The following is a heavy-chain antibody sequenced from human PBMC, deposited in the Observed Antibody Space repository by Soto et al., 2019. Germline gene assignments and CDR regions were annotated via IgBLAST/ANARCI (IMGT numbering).Heavy chain of an antibody. D-gene: IGHD3-16*01. V-gene: IGHV3-33*01. CDR3: AFGNLSYYFDY. J-gene: IGHJ4*02. CDR2: IWYDGSDK. CDR1: GFAFSSFG. Sequence: GALRLSCVASGFAFSSFGMNWVRQAPGKGLEWVAIIWYDGSDKYYGDSVKGRFTISRDNSKNTLFLQMNSLRAEDTAVYHCAFGNLSYYFDYWGQGTPVTVS.